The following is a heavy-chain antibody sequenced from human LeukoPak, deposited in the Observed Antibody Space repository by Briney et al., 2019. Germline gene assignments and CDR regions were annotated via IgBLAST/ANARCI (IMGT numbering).Heavy chain of an antibody. CDR3: ARHLKDDILTGYYPHPYYFDY. CDR2: IFTSGST. J-gene: IGHJ4*02. Sequence: SETLSLTCTVSGGSISSGSYYWSWIRQPAGKGLEWIGRIFTSGSTNYNPSLKSRVTISVDTSKNQFSLKLSSVTAADTAVYYCARHLKDDILTGYYPHPYYFDYWGQGTLVTVSS. CDR1: GGSISSGSYY. D-gene: IGHD3-9*01. V-gene: IGHV4-61*02.